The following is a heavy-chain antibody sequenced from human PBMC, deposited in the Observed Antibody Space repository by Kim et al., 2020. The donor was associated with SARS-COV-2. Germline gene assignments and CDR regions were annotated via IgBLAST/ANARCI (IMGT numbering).Heavy chain of an antibody. CDR2: ISSSSSYT. D-gene: IGHD3-9*01. J-gene: IGHJ6*02. CDR3: ARDLKNYDILTGYNDYYGMDV. V-gene: IGHV3-11*06. CDR1: GFTFSDYY. Sequence: GGSLRLSCAASGFTFSDYYMSWIRQAPGKGLEWVSYISSSSSYTNYADSVKGRFTISRDNAKNSLYLQMNSLRAEDTAVYYCARDLKNYDILTGYNDYYGMDVWGQGTTVTVSS.